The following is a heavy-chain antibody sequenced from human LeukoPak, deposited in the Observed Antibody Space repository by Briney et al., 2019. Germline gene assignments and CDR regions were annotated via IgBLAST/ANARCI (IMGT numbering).Heavy chain of an antibody. CDR1: GGSISNYY. D-gene: IGHD2-8*01. CDR2: ISTGGST. CDR3: ARTIGLMVYAGMLDWFDP. J-gene: IGHJ5*02. V-gene: IGHV4-4*07. Sequence: SESLSLTCTVSGGSISNYYWSWIRQPAGKGLEWIGRISTGGSTNYNSSLKSRVTMSVDTSKNQFSLKLSSVTAADTAVYYCARTIGLMVYAGMLDWFDPWGQGTLVTVSS.